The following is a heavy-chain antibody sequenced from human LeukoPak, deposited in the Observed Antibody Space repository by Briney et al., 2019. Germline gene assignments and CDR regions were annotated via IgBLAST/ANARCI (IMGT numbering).Heavy chain of an antibody. V-gene: IGHV4-39*07. CDR2: VYYTGNT. J-gene: IGHJ4*02. CDR1: GVSISSSNSY. D-gene: IGHD5-12*01. Sequence: PSETLSLTCTVSGVSISSSNSYWGWIRQPPGKGLEWIGSVYYTGNTYYNASLKSRVTISVDTSRNQFSLKLSSVTAADTAVYYCARVSGYDWESFYDYWGQGILVTVSS. CDR3: ARVSGYDWESFYDY.